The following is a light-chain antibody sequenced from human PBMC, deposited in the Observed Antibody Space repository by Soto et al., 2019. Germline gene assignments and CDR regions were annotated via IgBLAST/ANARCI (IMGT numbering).Light chain of an antibody. CDR1: QAINNY. Sequence: DIQMTQSPSSLSASVGDRVTITCRASQAINNYLAWYQQKPGKVPKLLIYTASTLQSGVPSRFSGSGSGTDFTLTISSLQPEDVATYYCQKYHSAPLTFGGGTMVEIK. V-gene: IGKV1-27*01. J-gene: IGKJ4*01. CDR3: QKYHSAPLT. CDR2: TAS.